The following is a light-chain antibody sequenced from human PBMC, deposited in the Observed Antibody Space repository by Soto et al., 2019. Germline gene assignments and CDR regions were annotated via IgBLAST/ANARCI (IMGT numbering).Light chain of an antibody. CDR1: RGISNF. J-gene: IGKJ1*01. CDR2: AAS. CDR3: QKYDSAPRT. V-gene: IGKV1-27*01. Sequence: DIQMTQSPSSLSASVGDRVTITCRASRGISNFLAWYQQKPGKVPKLLIYAASTLQSGVPSRFSGSGSGTDFTLTISSLQPDDFATYYCQKYDSAPRTFGQGTKVEIK.